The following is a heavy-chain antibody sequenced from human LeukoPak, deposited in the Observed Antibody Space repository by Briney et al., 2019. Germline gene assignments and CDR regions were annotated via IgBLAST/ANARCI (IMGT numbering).Heavy chain of an antibody. CDR1: GFTSSSYA. CDR2: ISGSGGST. CDR3: AKDRYCSSTSCLNWFDP. J-gene: IGHJ5*02. D-gene: IGHD2-2*01. Sequence: RGSLRLSCAASGFTSSSYAMSWVRQAPGKGLEWVSAISGSGGSTYYADSVKGRFTISRDNSKNTLDLQMNSLRAEDTAVYYCAKDRYCSSTSCLNWFDPWGQGTLVTVSS. V-gene: IGHV3-23*01.